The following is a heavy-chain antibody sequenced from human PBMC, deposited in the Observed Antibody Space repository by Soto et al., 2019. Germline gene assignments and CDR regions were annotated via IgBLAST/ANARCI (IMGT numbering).Heavy chain of an antibody. CDR3: VRVFASNTFDL. D-gene: IGHD3-3*01. J-gene: IGHJ3*01. CDR2: ISNSGSVI. Sequence: EVQLVESGGNLVQAGGSLRLSCAASGFSFISYSMSWVRQAPGKGLEWVSYISNSGSVIHDADSVKGQFTISRDNAKNSLSLQMNSLRDEDTALYYCVRVFASNTFDLWGQGTVVTVSS. CDR1: GFSFISYS. V-gene: IGHV3-48*02.